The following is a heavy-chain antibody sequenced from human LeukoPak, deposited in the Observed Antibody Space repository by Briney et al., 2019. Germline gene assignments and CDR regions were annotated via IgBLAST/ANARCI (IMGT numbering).Heavy chain of an antibody. CDR3: ARIIAAAGPYYYYYMDV. D-gene: IGHD6-13*01. CDR1: GFTFNIYW. CDR2: ISSSSSYI. Sequence: GGSLRLSCAASGFTFNIYWMHWVRQAPGKGLEWVSSISSSSSYIYYADSVKGRFTISRDNAKNSLYLQMNSLRAEDTAVHYCARIIAAAGPYYYYYMDVWGKGTTVTVSS. J-gene: IGHJ6*03. V-gene: IGHV3-21*01.